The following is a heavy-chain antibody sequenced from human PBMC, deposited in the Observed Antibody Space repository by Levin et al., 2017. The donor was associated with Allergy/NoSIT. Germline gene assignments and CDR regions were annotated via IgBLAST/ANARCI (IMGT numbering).Heavy chain of an antibody. Sequence: GESLKISCKASGYTFTSYGISWVRQAPGQGLEWMGWISAYNGNTNYAQKLQGRVTMTTDTSTSTAYMELRSLRSDDTAVYYCARGRPVVPAAYTVYYFDYWGQGTLVTVSS. J-gene: IGHJ4*02. CDR3: ARGRPVVPAAYTVYYFDY. D-gene: IGHD2-2*01. CDR2: ISAYNGNT. V-gene: IGHV1-18*01. CDR1: GYTFTSYG.